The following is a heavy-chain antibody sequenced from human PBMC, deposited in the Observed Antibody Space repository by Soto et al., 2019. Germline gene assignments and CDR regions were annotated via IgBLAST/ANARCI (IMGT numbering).Heavy chain of an antibody. Sequence: ASVKVSCKASGYTFTSYAMHWVRQAPGQRLEWMGWINAGNGNTKYSQKFQGRVTITRDTSASTAYMELSSLRSEDTAVYYCARVEQTTAPYYYYYGMDVWGQGTTVTVSS. CDR1: GYTFTSYA. CDR3: ARVEQTTAPYYYYYGMDV. CDR2: INAGNGNT. J-gene: IGHJ6*02. V-gene: IGHV1-3*01. D-gene: IGHD4-17*01.